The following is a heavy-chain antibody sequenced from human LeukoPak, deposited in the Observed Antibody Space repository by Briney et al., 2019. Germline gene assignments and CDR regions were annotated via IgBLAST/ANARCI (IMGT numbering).Heavy chain of an antibody. J-gene: IGHJ4*02. CDR2: IYDSGTT. V-gene: IGHV4-4*07. D-gene: IGHD6-6*01. CDR3: ARGWSSSSYFNF. Sequence: SDTLSLTCTVSGASVSCYYWNWIRQPAGKGLEWIGRIYDSGTTNSNPSLKSRVAMSVDTSRNQFSLQLFSLTAADTAVYYCARGWSSSSYFNFWGQGILVTVSS. CDR1: GASVSCYY.